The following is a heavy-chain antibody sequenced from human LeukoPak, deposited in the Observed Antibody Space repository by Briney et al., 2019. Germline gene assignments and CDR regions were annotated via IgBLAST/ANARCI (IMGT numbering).Heavy chain of an antibody. CDR1: GYTLTELS. J-gene: IGHJ4*02. CDR3: ATFDFWSGYYQFDY. Sequence: ASVKLSCKVSGYTLTELSMHWVRQAPGKGHEWKGGFDPEDGETIYAKKFQGRVTMTEDTSTDTAYMELSSLRSEDTAVYYCATFDFWSGYYQFDYWGQGTLVTVSS. D-gene: IGHD3-3*01. CDR2: FDPEDGET. V-gene: IGHV1-24*01.